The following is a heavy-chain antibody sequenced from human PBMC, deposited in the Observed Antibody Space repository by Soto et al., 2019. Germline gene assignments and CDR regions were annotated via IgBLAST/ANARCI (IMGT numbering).Heavy chain of an antibody. CDR3: ARDLGTIFGVVTA. Sequence: EGQLVESGGGLVQPGGSLRLSCAASGFSFSSYSMNWVRQAPGKGLEWVSFISPSSSTIHYADSVKGRFTTSRDNAKNSMFLQMNSLRDEDTAVYYCARDLGTIFGVVTAWGKGTLVTVSS. V-gene: IGHV3-48*02. J-gene: IGHJ4*02. CDR2: ISPSSSTI. D-gene: IGHD3-3*01. CDR1: GFSFSSYS.